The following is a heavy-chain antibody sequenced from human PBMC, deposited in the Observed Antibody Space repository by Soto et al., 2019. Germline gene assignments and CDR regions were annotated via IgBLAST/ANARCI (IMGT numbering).Heavy chain of an antibody. Sequence: PSETLSLTCTVSGGSISSGDYYWSWIRQPPGKGLEWIGYIYYSGSTYYNPSLKSRVTISVDTSKNQFSLKLSSVTAADTAVYYCARDYSSVGYSYGYGGNWFDPWGQGTLVTVS. V-gene: IGHV4-30-4*01. CDR2: IYYSGST. J-gene: IGHJ5*02. D-gene: IGHD5-18*01. CDR3: ARDYSSVGYSYGYGGNWFDP. CDR1: GGSISSGDYY.